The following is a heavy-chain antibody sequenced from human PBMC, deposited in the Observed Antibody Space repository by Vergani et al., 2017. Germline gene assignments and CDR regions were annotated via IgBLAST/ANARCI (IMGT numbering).Heavy chain of an antibody. CDR3: ARHKSLVDGYIAVGYFDY. D-gene: IGHD5-24*01. V-gene: IGHV4-59*08. Sequence: QVQLQESGPGLVKPSETLSLTCTVSGGSISSYYWSWIRQPPGKGLEWIGEINHSGSTNYNPSLKSRVTISVDTSKNQFSLKLSSVTAADTAVYYCARHKSLVDGYIAVGYFDYWGQGTLVTVSS. J-gene: IGHJ4*02. CDR2: INHSGST. CDR1: GGSISSYY.